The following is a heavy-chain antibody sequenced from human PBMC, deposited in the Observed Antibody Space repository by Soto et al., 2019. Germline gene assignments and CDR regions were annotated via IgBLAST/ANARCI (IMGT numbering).Heavy chain of an antibody. J-gene: IGHJ4*02. CDR2: IPSDGTNT. CDR3: ARDGGYGTPFDY. D-gene: IGHD5-12*01. CDR1: GFTFGSYW. V-gene: IGHV3-74*01. Sequence: VGSLRLSCAASGFTFGSYWMHWCLQAPGKGLVVVSRIPSDGTNTAYADSVKGRFTISRDNAQNMVYLQMNSLRAEDTAMYYCARDGGYGTPFDYWGQGALVTVSS.